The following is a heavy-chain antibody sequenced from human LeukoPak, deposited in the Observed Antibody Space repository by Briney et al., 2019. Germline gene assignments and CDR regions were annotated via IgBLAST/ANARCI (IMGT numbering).Heavy chain of an antibody. CDR3: ARTIYSYGYMDYMDV. CDR2: IYSGGST. Sequence: TGGSLRLSCAASGFTVSSNYMSWVRQAPGKGLEGVSVIYSGGSTYYADSVKGRFTISRDNSKNTLYLQMNSLRAEDTAVYYCARTIYSYGYMDYMDVWGKGTTVTVSS. V-gene: IGHV3-53*01. J-gene: IGHJ6*03. D-gene: IGHD5-18*01. CDR1: GFTVSSNY.